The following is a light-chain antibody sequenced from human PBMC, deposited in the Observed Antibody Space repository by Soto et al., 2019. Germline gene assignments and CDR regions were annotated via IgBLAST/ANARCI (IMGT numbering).Light chain of an antibody. Sequence: DIQMTQSPSSLSASVGDRVTITCRASQSISSYLNWYQQKPGKAPNLLIYSTSSLQSGVPSRFSGSGSGTDFTLTISSLQPEDFETYFCQQSFSTPLTFGGGTKVEIK. CDR2: STS. CDR1: QSISSY. CDR3: QQSFSTPLT. V-gene: IGKV1-39*01. J-gene: IGKJ4*01.